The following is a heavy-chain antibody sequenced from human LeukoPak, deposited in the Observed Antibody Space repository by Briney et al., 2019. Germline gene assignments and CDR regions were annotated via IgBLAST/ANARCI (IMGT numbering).Heavy chain of an antibody. CDR1: GYTFTSYG. V-gene: IGHV1-18*04. Sequence: GASVKVSCKASGYTFTSYGISWVRQAPGQGLEWMGWISAYNGNTNYAQKLQGRVTMTTDTSTSTAYMELRSLRSDDTAVYYCARGISSGWYGVYFDYWGQGTLVTVSS. D-gene: IGHD6-19*01. J-gene: IGHJ4*02. CDR2: ISAYNGNT. CDR3: ARGISSGWYGVYFDY.